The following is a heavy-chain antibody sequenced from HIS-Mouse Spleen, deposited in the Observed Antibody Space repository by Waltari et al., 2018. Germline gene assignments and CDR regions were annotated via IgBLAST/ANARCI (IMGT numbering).Heavy chain of an antibody. J-gene: IGHJ4*02. D-gene: IGHD6-6*01. CDR2: IKQDGSEK. V-gene: IGHV3-7*01. Sequence: EVQLVESGGGLVQPGGSLRLSCAASGFPFSSYWMSWVRQAPGKGLEWVAKIKQDGSEKYYVDSVKGRFTISRDNAKNSLYLQMNSLRAEDTAVYYCARGRSSSPYWGQGTLVTVSS. CDR1: GFPFSSYW. CDR3: ARGRSSSPY.